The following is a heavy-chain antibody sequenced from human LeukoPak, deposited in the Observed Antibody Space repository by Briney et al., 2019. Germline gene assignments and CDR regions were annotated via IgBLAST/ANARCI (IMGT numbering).Heavy chain of an antibody. V-gene: IGHV3-7*01. D-gene: IGHD4-23*01. Sequence: GGSLRLSCAASGFTFNMYWMTWVRQAPGRGLESVAYINKDGSDKYYVDSVKGRFTVSRDNAKNSLYLQMNSLRAEDTAVYYCARDAGYGGNSDYRGQGTLVTVSS. CDR1: GFTFNMYW. CDR3: ARDAGYGGNSDY. CDR2: INKDGSDK. J-gene: IGHJ4*02.